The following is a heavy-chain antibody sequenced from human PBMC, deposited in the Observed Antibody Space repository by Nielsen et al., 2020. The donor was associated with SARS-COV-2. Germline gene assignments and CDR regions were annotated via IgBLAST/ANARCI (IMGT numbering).Heavy chain of an antibody. Sequence: GGSLRLSCAASGFTFDDYAIHWVRQAPGKGLEWVSGISWNSGSIGYADSVKGRFTISRDNAKNSLYLQMNSLRAEDTALYYCATSCGGDCLGAFDIWGQGTMVTVSS. J-gene: IGHJ3*02. CDR2: ISWNSGSI. CDR1: GFTFDDYA. CDR3: ATSCGGDCLGAFDI. V-gene: IGHV3-9*01. D-gene: IGHD2-21*02.